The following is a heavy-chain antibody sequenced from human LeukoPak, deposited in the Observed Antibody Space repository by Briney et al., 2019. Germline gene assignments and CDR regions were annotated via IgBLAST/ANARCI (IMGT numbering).Heavy chain of an antibody. CDR2: ISYSGNT. CDR3: VRFQIGTMWCY. D-gene: IGHD1-1*01. J-gene: IGHJ4*02. CDR1: GGSTGSSSYY. Sequence: PSETLSLTCTLSGGSTGSSSYYWGWIRQPPGQGLEWIGTISYSGNTYYNPSLKSRVAISVDTSKTQLSLRLSSVTAADTGTYHCVRFQIGTMWCYWGQGALVTVSS. V-gene: IGHV4-39*01.